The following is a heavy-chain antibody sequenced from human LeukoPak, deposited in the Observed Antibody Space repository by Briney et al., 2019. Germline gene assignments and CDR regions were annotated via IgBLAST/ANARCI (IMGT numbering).Heavy chain of an antibody. V-gene: IGHV4-34*01. CDR3: ARGLTS. Sequence: KPSETLSLTCAVYGGSFSGYYWSWIRQPPGKGLEWIGEINHSGSTNYNPSLKSRVTISVDTSKNQFSLKLSSVTATDTAVYYCARGLTSWGQGTLVTVSS. CDR1: GGSFSGYY. D-gene: IGHD1-1*01. CDR2: INHSGST. J-gene: IGHJ4*02.